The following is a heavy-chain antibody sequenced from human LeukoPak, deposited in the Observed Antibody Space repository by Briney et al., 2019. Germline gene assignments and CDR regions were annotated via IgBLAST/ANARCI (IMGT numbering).Heavy chain of an antibody. J-gene: IGHJ6*04. D-gene: IGHD3-9*01. CDR2: INQSGST. CDR3: AGGPQYYDYLTGLDV. V-gene: IGHV4-34*01. Sequence: PSETLSLTCAVYGGSFSGYYWSWIRQPPGKGLEWIGEINQSGSTNYNPSLKSRVTISVDTSKNQFSLKLSSVTAADTAVYYWAGGPQYYDYLTGLDVWGKGTTVTVSS. CDR1: GGSFSGYY.